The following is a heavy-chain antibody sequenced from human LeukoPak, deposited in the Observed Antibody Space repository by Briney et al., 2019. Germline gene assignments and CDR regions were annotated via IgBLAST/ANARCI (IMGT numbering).Heavy chain of an antibody. CDR2: IRQDGSEK. J-gene: IGHJ4*02. CDR3: ARISCSRSSCYGVYDY. D-gene: IGHD2-15*01. V-gene: IGHV3-7*01. CDR1: GFTFSDYW. Sequence: GGSLRLSCAASGFTFSDYWMTWVRQAPGKGLQWVANIRQDGSEKYHVDSVKGRFTISRDNAKNSVYLQMNSLRAEDTAVYYCARISCSRSSCYGVYDYWGQGSLVTVSS.